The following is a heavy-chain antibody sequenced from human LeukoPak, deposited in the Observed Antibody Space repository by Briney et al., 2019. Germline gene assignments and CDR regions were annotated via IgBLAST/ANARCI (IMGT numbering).Heavy chain of an antibody. CDR2: IKQDGSEK. Sequence: PGGSLRLSCAASGFTFSSYWMSWVRQAPGKGLEWVANIKQDGSEKYYVDCVKGRFTISRDNAKNSLYLQMNSLRAEDTAVYYCARRGEPTFGGVTSWGEYFDYWGQGTLVTVSS. V-gene: IGHV3-7*01. CDR3: ARRGEPTFGGVTSWGEYFDY. CDR1: GFTFSSYW. D-gene: IGHD3-16*01. J-gene: IGHJ4*02.